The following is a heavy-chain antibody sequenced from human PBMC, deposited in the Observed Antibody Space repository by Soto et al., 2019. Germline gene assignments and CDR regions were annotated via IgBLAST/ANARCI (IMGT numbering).Heavy chain of an antibody. CDR2: VIPLLGIG. V-gene: IGHV1-69*08. Sequence: QVQLVQSGPEVKKSGSSVKVSCKVSGGTLSSETISWLLQAPGQGLEWLGRVIPLLGIGNYAQKFQGRVPITEEISSNTGYMELSSLTSQYTPIYYFAREEGYANMETFPVYYIDVLGNGTTVTVSS. D-gene: IGHD2-2*01. CDR1: GGTLSSET. CDR3: AREEGYANMETFPVYYIDV. J-gene: IGHJ6*03.